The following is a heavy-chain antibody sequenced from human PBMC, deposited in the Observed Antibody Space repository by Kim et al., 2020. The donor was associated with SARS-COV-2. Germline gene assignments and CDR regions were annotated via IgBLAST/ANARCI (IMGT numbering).Heavy chain of an antibody. J-gene: IGHJ4*02. CDR2: ITPIDETI. Sequence: ASVKVSCKASGYTFNSNKMHWVRQAPGQGLEWMGIITPIDETISYAQKFQGRVTITRDTSTSTVFMELSSLRLEDKAVYYCARDRTNWNFDWWGQGTLVTVSS. V-gene: IGHV1-46*02. CDR1: GYTFNSNK. CDR3: ARDRTNWNFDW. D-gene: IGHD1-1*01.